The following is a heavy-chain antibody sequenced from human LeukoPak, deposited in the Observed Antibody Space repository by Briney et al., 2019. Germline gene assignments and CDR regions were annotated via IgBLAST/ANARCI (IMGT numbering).Heavy chain of an antibody. CDR1: GFTFSSYA. J-gene: IGHJ2*01. D-gene: IGHD2-15*01. CDR2: IYTSGST. Sequence: GSLRLSCAASGFTFSSYAMSWIRQPAGKGLEWIGRIYTSGSTNYKSSLKSRVTMSVDTSKNQFSLKLSSVTAADTAVYYCARSAGVGYYHWYFDLWGRGTLVTVSS. CDR3: ARSAGVGYYHWYFDL. V-gene: IGHV4-4*07.